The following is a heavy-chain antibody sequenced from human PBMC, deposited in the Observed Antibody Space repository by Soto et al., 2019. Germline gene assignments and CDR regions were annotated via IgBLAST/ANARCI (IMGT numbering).Heavy chain of an antibody. V-gene: IGHV1-69*12. D-gene: IGHD5-18*01. CDR1: GGTFSSYA. CDR3: ARTNTAMVTGWFDP. Sequence: QVQLVQSGAEVKKPGSSVKVSCKASGGTFSSYAISWVRQAPGQGLEWMGGIIPIFGTANYAQKFRGRVTVTADESTTTAYMALSSLSSEATAVYYCARTNTAMVTGWFDPWGQGTLVTVSS. CDR2: IIPIFGTA. J-gene: IGHJ5*02.